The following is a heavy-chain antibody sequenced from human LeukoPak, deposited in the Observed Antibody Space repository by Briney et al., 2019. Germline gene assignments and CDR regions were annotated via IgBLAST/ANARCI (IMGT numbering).Heavy chain of an antibody. D-gene: IGHD3-10*01. Sequence: GGSLRLSCAASGFTFSSYDMHWVRQAPGKGLEWVSAICTAGDPYYPGSVTGRFTISRENAKNSLYLQMNSLRAGYTAVYYCARAAYYGSGSYVSYYFDYWGQGTLVTVSS. J-gene: IGHJ4*02. CDR1: GFTFSSYD. CDR3: ARAAYYGSGSYVSYYFDY. CDR2: ICTAGDP. V-gene: IGHV3-13*05.